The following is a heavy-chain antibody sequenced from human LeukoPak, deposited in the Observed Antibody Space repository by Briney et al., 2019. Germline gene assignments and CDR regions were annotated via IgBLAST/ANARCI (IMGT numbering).Heavy chain of an antibody. CDR1: GFTFSSYS. CDR3: ARDYGDLPARVPYFDY. V-gene: IGHV3-48*02. Sequence: RGSPRLSCAASGFTFSSYSMNWVRQAPGKGLEWVSYISSSSSMIYYADSVKGRFTISRDDAKNSMYLQMKSLRDEDTAIYYCARDYGDLPARVPYFDYWGQGTLVTVSS. D-gene: IGHD4-17*01. CDR2: ISSSSSMI. J-gene: IGHJ4*02.